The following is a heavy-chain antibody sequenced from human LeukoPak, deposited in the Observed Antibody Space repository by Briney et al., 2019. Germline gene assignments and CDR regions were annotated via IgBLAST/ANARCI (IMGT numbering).Heavy chain of an antibody. CDR1: GFTFSDHY. J-gene: IGHJ4*02. D-gene: IGHD3-10*01. CDR3: ARVRTYYGSGVDY. V-gene: IGHV3-11*01. CDR2: IRSSGSTI. Sequence: GGSLRLSCAGSGFTFSDHYMSWIRQAPGKGLEWVSYIRSSGSTIYYADSVKGRFTISRDNAKNSLYLQMNSLRAEDTTVYYCARVRTYYGSGVDYWGQGTLVTVSS.